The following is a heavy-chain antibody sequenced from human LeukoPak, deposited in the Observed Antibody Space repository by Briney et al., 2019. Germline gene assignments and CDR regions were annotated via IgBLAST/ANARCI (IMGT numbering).Heavy chain of an antibody. CDR3: ARRNPNPRRAMAAETEA. CDR1: GYTFTSYG. D-gene: IGHD6-13*01. Sequence: ASVKVSCKASGYTFTSYGISWLRQAPGQGLEWMGWISAYNGNTNYAQKLQGRVTMTTDTSTSTAYMELRSLRSDDTAVYYCARRNPNPRRAMAAETEAWGQGTLVTVSS. J-gene: IGHJ5*02. V-gene: IGHV1-18*01. CDR2: ISAYNGNT.